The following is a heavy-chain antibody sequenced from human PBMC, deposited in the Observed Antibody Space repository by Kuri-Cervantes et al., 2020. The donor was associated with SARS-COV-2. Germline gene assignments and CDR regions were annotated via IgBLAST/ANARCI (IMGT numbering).Heavy chain of an antibody. J-gene: IGHJ2*01. Sequence: SETLSLTCTVSAGSVSSGGYYWSWIRQRPGKGLEWIGYIYYSGNTYYNPSLKSRVSISIDTSKNQFSLQLSSVTAADTAVYYCARDPHYYDTNGQDYPWYFDLWGRGTLVTVSS. CDR2: IYYSGNT. CDR3: ARDPHYYDTNGQDYPWYFDL. V-gene: IGHV4-31*03. D-gene: IGHD3-22*01. CDR1: AGSVSSGGYY.